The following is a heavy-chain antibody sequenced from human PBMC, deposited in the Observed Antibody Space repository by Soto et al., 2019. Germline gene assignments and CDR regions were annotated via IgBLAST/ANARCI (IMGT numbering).Heavy chain of an antibody. V-gene: IGHV2-5*02. D-gene: IGHD1-26*01. CDR2: VYWDDDK. Sequence: QITLKESGPTLATPTQTLTLTCSFSGFSLITTAVGVGWIRQPPGKALEWLALVYWDDDKRYSPSLRNRLAIPKDTSKKQVVLKMTNMDPLDTATYYCARLYGGSSFDNWGQGTLVPVSS. CDR3: ARLYGGSSFDN. CDR1: GFSLITTAVG. J-gene: IGHJ4*02.